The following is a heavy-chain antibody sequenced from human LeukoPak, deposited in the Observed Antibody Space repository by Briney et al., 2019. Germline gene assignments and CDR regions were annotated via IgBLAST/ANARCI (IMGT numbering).Heavy chain of an antibody. Sequence: ASVKVSCKASGYTFTGYYMHWVRQAPGQGLKGMGWINPNSGGTNYAQKFQGRVTMTRDTSISTAYMELSRLGSDDTAVYYCARGLVPAVDAFDIWGQGTMVTVSS. CDR2: INPNSGGT. CDR3: ARGLVPAVDAFDI. D-gene: IGHD2-2*01. J-gene: IGHJ3*02. V-gene: IGHV1-2*02. CDR1: GYTFTGYY.